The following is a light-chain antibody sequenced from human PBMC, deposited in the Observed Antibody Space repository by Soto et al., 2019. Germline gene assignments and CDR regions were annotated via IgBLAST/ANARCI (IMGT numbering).Light chain of an antibody. CDR3: QQYNSYPRT. J-gene: IGKJ1*01. CDR2: KAS. CDR1: QSINYW. V-gene: IGKV1-5*03. Sequence: DIQMTQSPSTPSASVGDRVTITCRASQSINYWLAWYQQKPGKAPKLLIYKASNLQSGVPSRFSGSGYGTEFTLTISSLQPDDFATYYCQQYNSYPRTFGQGTKVDIK.